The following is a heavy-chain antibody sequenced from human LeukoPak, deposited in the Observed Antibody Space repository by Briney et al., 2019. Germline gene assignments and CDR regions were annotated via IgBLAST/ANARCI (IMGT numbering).Heavy chain of an antibody. V-gene: IGHV3-23*01. CDR2: ISGSGGST. CDR1: GFTVSSNY. Sequence: GGSLRLSCAASGFTVSSNYMSWVRQAPWKGLEWVSAISGSGGSTYYADSVKGRFTISRDNSKNTLYLQMNSLRAEDTAVYYCAKASRGYPGYFDYWGQGTLVTVSS. J-gene: IGHJ4*02. D-gene: IGHD5-18*01. CDR3: AKASRGYPGYFDY.